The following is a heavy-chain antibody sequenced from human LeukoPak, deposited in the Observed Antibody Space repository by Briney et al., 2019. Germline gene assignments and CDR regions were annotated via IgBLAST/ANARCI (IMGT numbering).Heavy chain of an antibody. CDR3: AKSNYYGSGRDYYGMDV. J-gene: IGHJ6*02. CDR1: GFTFSSYA. Sequence: PGGSLRLSCAASGFTFSSYAMTWVRQAPGKGLEWVSAISGSGGSTYYADSVKGRFTTSRDNSKNTLYLQMNSLRAEDTAVYYCAKSNYYGSGRDYYGMDVWGQGTTVTVSS. D-gene: IGHD3-10*01. CDR2: ISGSGGST. V-gene: IGHV3-23*01.